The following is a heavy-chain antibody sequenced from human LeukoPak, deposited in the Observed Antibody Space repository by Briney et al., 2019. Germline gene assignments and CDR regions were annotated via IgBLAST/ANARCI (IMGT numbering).Heavy chain of an antibody. Sequence: PGGSLRLSCAASGFTFSSNAMYWVRQAPGRGLEWVATISDSGGTTYYADSVKGRFTISRDNSRNTLRLQMNSLRAEDTAVYSCAKASLRYFDWFSDYWGQGTLVTVSS. CDR2: ISDSGGTT. V-gene: IGHV3-23*01. CDR1: GFTFSSNA. CDR3: AKASLRYFDWFSDY. D-gene: IGHD3-9*01. J-gene: IGHJ4*02.